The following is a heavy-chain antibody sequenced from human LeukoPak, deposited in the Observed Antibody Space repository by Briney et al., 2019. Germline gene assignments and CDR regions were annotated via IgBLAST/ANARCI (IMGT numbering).Heavy chain of an antibody. CDR3: ARGDAFSGDH. CDR1: GFSFTNFW. Sequence: GGSLRLSCAVSGFSFTNFWMSWVREAPGRGLEWVANIHPEGNEKHSVESVKGRCPISRDNTKNLLFLQMNGLRVEDTAVYYCARGDAFSGDHWGQGTLVTVSS. V-gene: IGHV3-7*04. CDR2: IHPEGNEK. J-gene: IGHJ4*02.